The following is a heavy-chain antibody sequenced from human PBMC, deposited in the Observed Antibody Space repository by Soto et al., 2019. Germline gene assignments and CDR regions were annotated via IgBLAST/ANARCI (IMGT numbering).Heavy chain of an antibody. Sequence: EVQLVESGGGLVQPGGSLRLSCAASGFTFSAYSMNWVRQAAGKALEWVSYISSRSGTIYYADSVKGRFTISRDNAKNSLYLQLISLREEDTAVYYCATERGQYGGDEFTSGRGGMDVWGQGPTVTVSS. CDR2: ISSRSGTI. V-gene: IGHV3-48*02. J-gene: IGHJ6*02. CDR3: ATERGQYGGDEFTSGRGGMDV. CDR1: GFTFSAYS. D-gene: IGHD5-12*01.